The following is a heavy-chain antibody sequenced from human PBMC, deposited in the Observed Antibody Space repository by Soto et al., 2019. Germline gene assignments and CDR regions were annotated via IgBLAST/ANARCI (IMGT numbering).Heavy chain of an antibody. J-gene: IGHJ6*02. CDR1: GGTISSCT. CDR2: IIPILGIA. CDR3: ARYSGYVYGMDV. Sequence: SVELCCEESGGTISSCTSSWVRQANGQGLEWMGRIIPILGIANYAQKFQGRVTITADKSTSTAYMELSSLRSEDMAVYYCARYSGYVYGMDVWGQGTTVTVSS. D-gene: IGHD5-12*01. V-gene: IGHV1-69*02.